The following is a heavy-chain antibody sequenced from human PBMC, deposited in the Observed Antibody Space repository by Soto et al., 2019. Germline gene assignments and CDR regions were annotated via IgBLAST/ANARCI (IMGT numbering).Heavy chain of an antibody. CDR2: TGGGIGAA. CDR3: ARRGRGAFFRYFDS. CDR1: GASLSTNP. J-gene: IGHJ4*02. D-gene: IGHD2-15*01. V-gene: IGHV1-69*06. Sequence: SSVKVSCKASGASLSTNPISWERAAPGKGLEWMGRTGGGIGAANHAQQFQGRLTVTADTSTSRVYMELTNLSSEDTPVSYCARRGRGAFFRYFDSRGQGTLVTVSS.